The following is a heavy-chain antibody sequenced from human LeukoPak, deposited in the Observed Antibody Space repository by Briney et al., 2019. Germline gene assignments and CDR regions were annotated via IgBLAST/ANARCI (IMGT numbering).Heavy chain of an antibody. J-gene: IGHJ5*02. CDR2: ISASGGTT. CDR1: GFTFNSYT. CDR3: AKEPREYCSSTSCPNWFDL. Sequence: GGSLRLSCAASGFTFNSYTMSWVRQAPGKGLEWVSAISASGGTTYYADSVKGRFTISRDNSENTLFLQMNSLRAEDMAVYYCAKEPREYCSSTSCPNWFDLWGQGTLVTVSS. V-gene: IGHV3-23*01. D-gene: IGHD2-2*01.